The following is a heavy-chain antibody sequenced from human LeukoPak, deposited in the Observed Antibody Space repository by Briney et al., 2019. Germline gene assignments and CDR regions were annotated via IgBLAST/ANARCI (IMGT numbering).Heavy chain of an antibody. D-gene: IGHD5-18*01. V-gene: IGHV3-7*01. CDR3: ARDLLYSYDTRPSYYFDY. CDR2: IKQDGSEK. J-gene: IGHJ4*02. CDR1: GFTFSSYW. Sequence: GGSLRPSCAASGFTFSSYWMSWVRQAPGKGLEWVANIKQDGSEKYYVDSVKGRFTISRDNAKNSLYLQMNSLRAEDTAVYYCARDLLYSYDTRPSYYFDYWGQGTLVTVSS.